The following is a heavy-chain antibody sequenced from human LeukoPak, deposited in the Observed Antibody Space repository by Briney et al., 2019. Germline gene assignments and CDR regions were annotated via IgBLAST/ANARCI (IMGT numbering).Heavy chain of an antibody. D-gene: IGHD3-22*01. V-gene: IGHV3-23*01. CDR3: AKFPTYYYDSSGSHFDY. Sequence: SGGSLRLSCAASGFTFSSYAMSWVRQAPGKGLEWVSAISGSGGSTYYADSVKGRFTISRDNSKNTLYLQMNSLRAEDTAVYYCAKFPTYYYDSSGSHFDYWGQGTLVTVSS. CDR1: GFTFSSYA. J-gene: IGHJ4*02. CDR2: ISGSGGST.